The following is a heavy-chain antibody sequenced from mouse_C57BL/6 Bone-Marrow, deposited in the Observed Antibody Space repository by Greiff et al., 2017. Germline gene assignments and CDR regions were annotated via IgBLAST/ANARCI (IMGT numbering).Heavy chain of an antibody. CDR1: GYTFTSYW. CDR2: IHPNSGST. Sequence: QVQLQQPGAELVKPGASVKLSCKASGYTFTSYWMHWVKQRPGQGLEWIGMIHPNSGSTNYNEKFKSKATLTVDKSSSTAYMQLSSLTSEDSAVYYCARTGSPYWYFDVWGTGTTVTVSS. V-gene: IGHV1-64*01. J-gene: IGHJ1*03. D-gene: IGHD1-1*01. CDR3: ARTGSPYWYFDV.